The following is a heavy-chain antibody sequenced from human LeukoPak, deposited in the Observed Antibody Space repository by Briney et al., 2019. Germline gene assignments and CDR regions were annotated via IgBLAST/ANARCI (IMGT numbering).Heavy chain of an antibody. V-gene: IGHV4-4*07. J-gene: IGHJ4*02. D-gene: IGHD5-24*01. Sequence: PSETLSLTCTVSGGSISSYYWSWIRRPAGKGLEWIGRIYTSGSTNYNPSLKSRVTISVDKSKNQFSLKLSSVTAADTAVHYCARCPYKMATIWESDCYYFDYWGQGTLVTVSS. CDR1: GGSISSYY. CDR2: IYTSGST. CDR3: ARCPYKMATIWESDCYYFDY.